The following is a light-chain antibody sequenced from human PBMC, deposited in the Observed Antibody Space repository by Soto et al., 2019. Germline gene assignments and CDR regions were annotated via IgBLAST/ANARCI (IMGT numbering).Light chain of an antibody. V-gene: IGLV1-40*01. J-gene: IGLJ1*01. Sequence: QYVLTQPPSVSGAPGQRVTTSCTGSSSNIGAGYDVHWYQQLPGTAPKLLIYGNSNRPSGVPDRFSGSKSGTSASLAITGLQAEDEADYYCQSYDSSLSGYVFGTGTKLTVL. CDR3: QSYDSSLSGYV. CDR1: SSNIGAGYD. CDR2: GNS.